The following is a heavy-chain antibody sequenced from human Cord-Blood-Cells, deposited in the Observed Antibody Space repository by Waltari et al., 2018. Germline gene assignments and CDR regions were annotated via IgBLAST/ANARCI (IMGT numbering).Heavy chain of an antibody. V-gene: IGHV3-7*01. CDR2: IKQDGSEK. CDR1: GFTFSRYW. Sequence: EVQLVESGGGCVQPGGSLRLSCAASGFTFSRYWMSWVRQAPGKGLEWVANIKQDGSEKYYVDSVKGRFTISRDNAKNSLYLQMNSLRAEDTAVYYCATLAAAGNFDYWGQGTLVTVSS. J-gene: IGHJ4*02. D-gene: IGHD6-13*01. CDR3: ATLAAAGNFDY.